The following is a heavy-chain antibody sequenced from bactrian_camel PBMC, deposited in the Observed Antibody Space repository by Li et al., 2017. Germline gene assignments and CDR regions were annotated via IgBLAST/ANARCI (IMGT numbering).Heavy chain of an antibody. CDR2: FHTDGPT. CDR1: ECRFCECV. V-gene: IGHV3S53*01. Sequence: HVQLVESGGGSVPAGGALRLSCATTECRFCECVLSWFRQSPGQGREFVASFHTDGPTRYADRVKGRFTMSQDGVTPTTVSLLMNELKPEDTAMYFCKVVRTADGEYGELCRNLGPGNYWGRGTQVTVS. CDR3: KVVRTADGEYGELCRNLGPGNY. J-gene: IGHJ4*01. D-gene: IGHD1*01.